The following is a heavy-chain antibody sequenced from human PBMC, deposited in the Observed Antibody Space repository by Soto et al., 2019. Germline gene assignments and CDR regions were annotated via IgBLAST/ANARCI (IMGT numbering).Heavy chain of an antibody. V-gene: IGHV3-30*03. D-gene: IGHD3-10*01. CDR2: ISYDGSNK. CDR1: GFPFTTYG. CDR3: VGGQYYFDY. Sequence: QVQLVESGGGVVQPGRSLRLSCAASGFPFTTYGMHWVREGPGKGLEWVAVISYDGSNKYYADSVKGRFTISRDNSKTTLYLHMNSLRPEDTALYYCVGGQYYFDYRGQGTLVTVSA. J-gene: IGHJ4*02.